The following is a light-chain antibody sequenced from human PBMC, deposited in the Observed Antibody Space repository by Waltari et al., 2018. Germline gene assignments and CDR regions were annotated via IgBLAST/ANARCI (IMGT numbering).Light chain of an antibody. CDR1: QGITTT. Sequence: AIQLTQSPSSLSASVGDRVTITCRASQGITTTLAWYQQKAGKPPKLLIYDASTLESGVPSRFSSSGSGTDFTLTINSLQPEDVATYYCQQFNGYPVTLGQGTKIQIK. V-gene: IGKV1-13*02. CDR3: QQFNGYPVT. J-gene: IGKJ2*01. CDR2: DAS.